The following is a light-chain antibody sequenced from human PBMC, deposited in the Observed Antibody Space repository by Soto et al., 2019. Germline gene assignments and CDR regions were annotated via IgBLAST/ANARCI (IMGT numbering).Light chain of an antibody. Sequence: DIQLTQSPSLLSASVGDRVTITCRASHDISTYLAWYQQKPGKAPKLMIYEASTLQSGVPSRFSGSGSGTEFTLTISSLQPEDFATYYCQQSYSTPWTFGQGTKVDIK. CDR3: QQSYSTPWT. V-gene: IGKV1-9*01. CDR2: EAS. J-gene: IGKJ1*01. CDR1: HDISTY.